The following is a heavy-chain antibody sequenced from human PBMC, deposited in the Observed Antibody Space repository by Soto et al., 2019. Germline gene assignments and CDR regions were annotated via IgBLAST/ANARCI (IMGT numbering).Heavy chain of an antibody. CDR1: GYTFTNFG. CDR3: ARGGTPIGY. Sequence: QVQLVQSGAEVKKPGASVKVSCKASGYTFTNFGISWVRQAPGQGLEWMGWISASNGNTNYAPNFQGRVTMTADTSTRTAYMELRSLRSDDMAVYYCARGGTPIGYWGQGTLVSVSS. D-gene: IGHD3-16*01. V-gene: IGHV1-18*03. CDR2: ISASNGNT. J-gene: IGHJ4*02.